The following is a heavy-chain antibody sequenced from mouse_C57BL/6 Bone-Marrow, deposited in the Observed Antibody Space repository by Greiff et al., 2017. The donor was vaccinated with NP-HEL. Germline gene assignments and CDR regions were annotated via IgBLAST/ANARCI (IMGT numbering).Heavy chain of an antibody. J-gene: IGHJ4*01. CDR2: IYPGNSDT. CDR1: GYTFTSYW. D-gene: IGHD2-1*01. V-gene: IGHV1-5*01. Sequence: VQLQESGTVLARPGASVKMSCKTSGYTFTSYWMHWVKQRPGQGLEWIGAIYPGNSDTSYNQNGMGKAKLTAVKSASAAYMELSSLTNEDSAVYYCTYGNDYYAMDYWGQGTSVTVSS. CDR3: TYGNDYYAMDY.